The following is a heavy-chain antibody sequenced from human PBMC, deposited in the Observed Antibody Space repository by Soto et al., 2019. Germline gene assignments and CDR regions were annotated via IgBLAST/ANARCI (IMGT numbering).Heavy chain of an antibody. CDR1: GDSVSTNSYS. J-gene: IGHJ4*02. Sequence: SETLSLTCTVSGDSVSTNSYSWGWIRQSPGKGLEWIGTIYSSENTYYNPSLLSRVTISVDTSKNQFSLRLNSVTAADTAVYYCAGDVPSGSYRFDYWGQGTLVTVSS. CDR3: AGDVPSGSYRFDY. D-gene: IGHD1-26*01. CDR2: IYSSENT. V-gene: IGHV4-39*07.